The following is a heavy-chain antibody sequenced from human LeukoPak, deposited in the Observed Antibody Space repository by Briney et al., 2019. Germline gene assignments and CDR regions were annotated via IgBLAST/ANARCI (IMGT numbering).Heavy chain of an antibody. CDR2: ISAYNGNT. CDR3: ARGVIQLWLAPYYYYMDV. J-gene: IGHJ6*03. CDR1: GYTFTSYG. V-gene: IGHV1-18*01. D-gene: IGHD5-18*01. Sequence: ASVKVSCKASGYTFTSYGISWVRQAPGQGLEWMGWISAYNGNTNYAQKLQGRVTMTTDTSTSTAYMELSSLRSEDTAVYYCARGVIQLWLAPYYYYMDVWGKGTTVTVSS.